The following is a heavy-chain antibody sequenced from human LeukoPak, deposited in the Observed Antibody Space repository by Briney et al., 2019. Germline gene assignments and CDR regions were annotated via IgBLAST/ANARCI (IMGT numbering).Heavy chain of an antibody. CDR2: INPNSGGT. J-gene: IGHJ6*02. Sequence: ASVKVSCKASGYTFTGYYMHWVRQAPGQGLEWMGRINPNSGGTNYAQKFQGRVTMTRDTSISTAYMELSRLRSDDTAVYYCARGLHCSGGSCLAKDVWGQGTTVTVSS. CDR1: GYTFTGYY. CDR3: ARGLHCSGGSCLAKDV. V-gene: IGHV1-2*06. D-gene: IGHD2-15*01.